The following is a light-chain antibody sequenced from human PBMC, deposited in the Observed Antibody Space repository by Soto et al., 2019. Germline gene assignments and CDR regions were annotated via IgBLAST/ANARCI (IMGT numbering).Light chain of an antibody. CDR3: QQSYTTPRT. J-gene: IGKJ1*01. CDR2: AAS. Sequence: QLTQSPSSLSASVGDRVTITCRASQDIGSDLTWYQQKPGEAPTLLIYAASTLDSGVPSRFSGSRSGTEFTLTVSSLQPEDFATYYCQQSYTTPRTFGQGTKVDIK. V-gene: IGKV1-9*01. CDR1: QDIGSD.